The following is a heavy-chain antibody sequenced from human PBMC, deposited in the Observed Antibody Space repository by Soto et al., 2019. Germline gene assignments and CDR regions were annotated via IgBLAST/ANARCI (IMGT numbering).Heavy chain of an antibody. CDR3: ARRYKDWRRDCVSSSCLFDP. CDR2: ISYDGNNK. V-gene: IGHV3-30-3*01. J-gene: IGHJ5*02. D-gene: IGHD2-2*01. CDR1: GFTFNTYA. Sequence: QVQLVESGGGVVQPGRSLRLSCAASGFTFNTYAMHWVRQAPGKGLEWVAVISYDGNNKYYADSVKGRFTISRDNSKSIPYLKMNSLRAEDTAVYYCARRYKDWRRDCVSSSCLFDPWGQGTLVTVSS.